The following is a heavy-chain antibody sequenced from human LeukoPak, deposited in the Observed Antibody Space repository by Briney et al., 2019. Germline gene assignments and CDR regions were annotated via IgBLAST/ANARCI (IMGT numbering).Heavy chain of an antibody. CDR3: AKGSPRQQSDY. CDR2: VGGDTVTT. CDR1: GFTFSSYS. Sequence: GGSLRLSCAASGFTFSSYSMSWVRQAPGEGLEWVSVVGGDTVTTYYADSVKGRFTISRDNSKNMVHLQMNSLRAEDTAVYYCAKGSPRQQSDYWGQGTLVTVSS. V-gene: IGHV3-23*01. D-gene: IGHD6-13*01. J-gene: IGHJ4*02.